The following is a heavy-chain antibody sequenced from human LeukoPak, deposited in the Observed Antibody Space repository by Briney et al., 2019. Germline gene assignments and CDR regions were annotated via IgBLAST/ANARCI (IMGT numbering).Heavy chain of an antibody. V-gene: IGHV1-58*02. D-gene: IGHD2/OR15-2a*01. CDR3: AADVIYESD. Sequence: SVKVSCKASGFTFSNSAMQSVRQARGQRLEWIGWIVVGSGNTNYAQKFQERVTITRDMSTSTAYMELSSLRSEDTAVYYCAADVIYESDWGQGTLVTVSS. J-gene: IGHJ4*02. CDR1: GFTFSNSA. CDR2: IVVGSGNT.